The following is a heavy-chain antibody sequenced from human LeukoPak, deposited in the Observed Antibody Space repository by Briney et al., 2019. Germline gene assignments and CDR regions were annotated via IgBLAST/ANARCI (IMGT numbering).Heavy chain of an antibody. D-gene: IGHD3-10*01. Sequence: LRLSCAASGFTVSSNYMSWVRQQPGKGLEWIGYTSYSGIPDSNPSLKSRVTISLDTSKNQFSLKLSSVTAADTAVYYCAREPTQPLWFGEFHPFDNWGQGTLVTVSS. CDR2: TSYSGIP. CDR3: AREPTQPLWFGEFHPFDN. J-gene: IGHJ4*02. CDR1: GFTVSSNY. V-gene: IGHV4-31*02.